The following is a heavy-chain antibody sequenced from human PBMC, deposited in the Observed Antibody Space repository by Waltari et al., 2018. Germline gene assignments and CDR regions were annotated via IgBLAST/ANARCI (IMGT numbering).Heavy chain of an antibody. D-gene: IGHD6-6*01. J-gene: IGHJ4*02. Sequence: QVQLVESGGGVVQPGRSLRLSCAASGFTFRSYCMPWVRQAPGKGLEWVEVISYDGSNKYYADSVKGRFTISRDNSKNTLYLQMNSLRAEDTAVYYCAKEGAAARHSTRFDYWGQGTLVTVSS. CDR2: ISYDGSNK. CDR3: AKEGAAARHSTRFDY. V-gene: IGHV3-30*18. CDR1: GFTFRSYC.